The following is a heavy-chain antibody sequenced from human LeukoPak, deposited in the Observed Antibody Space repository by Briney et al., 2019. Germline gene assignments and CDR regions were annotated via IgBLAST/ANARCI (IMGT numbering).Heavy chain of an antibody. D-gene: IGHD3-3*01. CDR1: GFPFSDHW. Sequence: QAGGSLRLSCETSGFPFSDHWMNWVRQAPGKGLEWVANIRKDGSNKHYLDSVRGRFIISRDNAKNSLYLHMNSLRVEDTGVYYFARDFLNYLDYWGQGTLVTVSS. J-gene: IGHJ4*02. V-gene: IGHV3-7*01. CDR3: ARDFLNYLDY. CDR2: IRKDGSNK.